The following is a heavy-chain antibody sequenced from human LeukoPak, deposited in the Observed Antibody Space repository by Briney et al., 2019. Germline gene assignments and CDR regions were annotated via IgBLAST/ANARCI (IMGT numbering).Heavy chain of an antibody. CDR2: ISGGGGST. CDR3: AREGGSCTSNSCSDYFDY. V-gene: IGHV3-23*01. D-gene: IGHD6-13*01. CDR1: GFTFGSYS. J-gene: IGHJ4*02. Sequence: GGSLRLSCAASGFTFGSYSMNWVRQAPGMGLEWVSTISGGGGSTHYADSVKGRFTISRDNSKDTVFLQMNNLRAEDTAIYYCAREGGSCTSNSCSDYFDYWGQGTLVTVSS.